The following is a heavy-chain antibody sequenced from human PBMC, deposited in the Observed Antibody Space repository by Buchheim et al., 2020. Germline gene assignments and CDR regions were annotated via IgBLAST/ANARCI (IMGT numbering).Heavy chain of an antibody. Sequence: QVQLQQWGAGLLKPSETLSLTCAVYGGSFSGYYWSWIRQPPGKGLEWIGEINHSGSTNYNPSLKSRVTLSVDTSKNQFFLKLSSVTAADTAVYYCARDERAGTNNWFDPWGQGTL. J-gene: IGHJ5*02. CDR2: INHSGST. CDR3: ARDERAGTNNWFDP. V-gene: IGHV4-34*01. D-gene: IGHD1-1*01. CDR1: GGSFSGYY.